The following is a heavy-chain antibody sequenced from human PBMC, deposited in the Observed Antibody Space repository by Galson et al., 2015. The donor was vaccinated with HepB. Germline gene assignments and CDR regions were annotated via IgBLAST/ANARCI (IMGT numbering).Heavy chain of an antibody. J-gene: IGHJ4*02. V-gene: IGHV3-21*01. CDR1: GFTFSSYS. CDR2: ISSSSSYI. CDR3: ARDRGGYSYGRTSHPLDY. Sequence: SLRLSCAASGFTFSSYSMNWVRQAPGKGLEWVSSISSSSSYIYYADSVKGRFTISRDNAKNSPYLQMNSLRAEDTAVYYCARDRGGYSYGRTSHPLDYWGQGTLVTVSS. D-gene: IGHD5-18*01.